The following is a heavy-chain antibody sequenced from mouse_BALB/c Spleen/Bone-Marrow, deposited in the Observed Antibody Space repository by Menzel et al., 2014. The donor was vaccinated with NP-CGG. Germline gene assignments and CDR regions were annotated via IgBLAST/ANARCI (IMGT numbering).Heavy chain of an antibody. CDR2: INPDSRTI. V-gene: IGHV4-1*02. Sequence: EVHLVESGGGLVQPGGSLKLSCAASGFDFSRYWMSWVRQAPGKGLEWIGEINPDSRTINYSPSLKDKFIISRDNAKNTLYLRLNKVRSEDTSIYYCATPDYYGYLTYWGQGTTLTVSS. CDR3: ATPDYYGYLTY. D-gene: IGHD1-2*01. CDR1: GFDFSRYW. J-gene: IGHJ2*01.